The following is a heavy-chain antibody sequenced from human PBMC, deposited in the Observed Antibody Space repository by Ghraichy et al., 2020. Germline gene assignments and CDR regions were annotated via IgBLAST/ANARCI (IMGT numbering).Heavy chain of an antibody. CDR2: IWYDGSNK. CDR1: GFTFSSYD. Sequence: WGSLRLSCAASGFTFSSYDMHWVRQAPGKGLEWVAVIWYDGSNKYYADSVKGRFTISRDNSKNTLFLQMNSLRAEDTAFYYCARAMGATRPIDYWGQGTLVTVSS. D-gene: IGHD1-26*01. CDR3: ARAMGATRPIDY. V-gene: IGHV3-33*01. J-gene: IGHJ4*02.